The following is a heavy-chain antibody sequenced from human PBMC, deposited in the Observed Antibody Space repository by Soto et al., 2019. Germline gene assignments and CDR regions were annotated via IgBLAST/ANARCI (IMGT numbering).Heavy chain of an antibody. CDR3: AVPPSVVAAKADAFDI. CDR1: GFTFSTYG. J-gene: IGHJ3*02. D-gene: IGHD2-15*01. Sequence: PGGSLRLSCAASGFTFSTYGMNWVRQAPGKGLEWVSSISSSSTYIYYADSLKGRFTISRDNAKNSLFLQMNSLRAEDTAVYYCAVPPSVVAAKADAFDIWGQGTMVTVSS. CDR2: ISSSSTYI. V-gene: IGHV3-21*01.